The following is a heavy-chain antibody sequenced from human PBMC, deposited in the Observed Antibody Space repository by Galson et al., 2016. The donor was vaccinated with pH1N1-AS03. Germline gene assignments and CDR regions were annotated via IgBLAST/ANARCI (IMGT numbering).Heavy chain of an antibody. D-gene: IGHD1/OR15-1a*01. J-gene: IGHJ6*02. V-gene: IGHV2-70*04. Sequence: PALVKPTQTLTLTCTFSGFSITTSGVRMTWIRQPPGKALEWLGRFDSNDEKFYSTSLETRLTISRDIFKNQVVLTMTNMDPVDTGTYYCARIRLWNTGLDVWGQGTTVTVSS. CDR1: GFSITTSGVR. CDR2: FDSNDEK. CDR3: ARIRLWNTGLDV.